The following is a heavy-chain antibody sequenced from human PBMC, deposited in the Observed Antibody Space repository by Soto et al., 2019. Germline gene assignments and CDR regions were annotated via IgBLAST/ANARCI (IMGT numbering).Heavy chain of an antibody. Sequence: GGSLRLSCAASGFTFSSYGMHWVRQAPGQGLERVAIISYDGSNKYYADSVKCRFTISRDNSKNTLSLHMNSLRAEDTAVYYCAKDRDYSNYVEGLYYIYDMDVLGQGPTMAISS. D-gene: IGHD4-4*01. V-gene: IGHV3-30*18. CDR3: AKDRDYSNYVEGLYYIYDMDV. CDR2: ISYDGSNK. CDR1: GFTFSSYG. J-gene: IGHJ6*02.